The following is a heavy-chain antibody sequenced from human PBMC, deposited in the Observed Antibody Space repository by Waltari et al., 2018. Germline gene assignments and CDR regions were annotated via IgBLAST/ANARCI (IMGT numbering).Heavy chain of an antibody. Sequence: QVQLVQSGAEVKKPGASVKVSCKASGYTFTGYYMHWVRQAPGQGLEWMGWINPHSGGTNYAQKFQGRVTRTRDTSISTAYMELSRLRSDDTAVYYCARDGLNDFWSGYYRGDFDLWGRGTLVTVSS. CDR1: GYTFTGYY. CDR2: INPHSGGT. CDR3: ARDGLNDFWSGYYRGDFDL. J-gene: IGHJ2*01. V-gene: IGHV1-2*02. D-gene: IGHD3-3*01.